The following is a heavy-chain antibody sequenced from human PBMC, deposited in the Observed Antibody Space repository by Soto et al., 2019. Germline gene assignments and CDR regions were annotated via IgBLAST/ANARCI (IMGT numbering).Heavy chain of an antibody. V-gene: IGHV5-51*01. CDR3: AREGLVLVPTTVNSDDYYYAKDV. D-gene: IGHD4-17*01. CDR1: GYSFTSYW. Sequence: PGESLRISCKGSGYSFTSYWLGWVRQMPGKGLEWMGIIYPGDSDTRYSPSFQGQVTISADKSISTAYLQWSSLKASDTAVYYCAREGLVLVPTTVNSDDYYYAKDVSGQGTTVTVSS. CDR2: IYPGDSDT. J-gene: IGHJ6*02.